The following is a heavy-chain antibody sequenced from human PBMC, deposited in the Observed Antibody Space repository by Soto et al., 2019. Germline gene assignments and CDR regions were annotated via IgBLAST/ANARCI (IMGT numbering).Heavy chain of an antibody. CDR1: GGTFSSYA. J-gene: IGHJ5*02. CDR2: IIPIFGTA. D-gene: IGHD3-22*01. V-gene: IGHV1-69*12. CDR3: AREGTEYYDSSFTPGWFDP. Sequence: QVQLVQSGAEVKKPGSSVKVSCKASGGTFSSYAISWVRQAPGQGLEWMGGIIPIFGTANYAQKFQGRVKINADESTSTGYKELSSLRSEDTAVYYCAREGTEYYDSSFTPGWFDPWGQGTLVTVSS.